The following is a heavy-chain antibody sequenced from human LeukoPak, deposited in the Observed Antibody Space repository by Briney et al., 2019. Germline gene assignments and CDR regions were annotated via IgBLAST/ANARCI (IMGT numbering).Heavy chain of an antibody. CDR1: GGSISSYY. CDR3: AREGITGTTEWFDP. D-gene: IGHD1-7*01. J-gene: IGHJ5*02. V-gene: IGHV4-4*07. CDR2: IYTCGST. Sequence: SETLSLTCTVSGGSISSYYWSWIRQPAGKGLEWIGRIYTCGSTNYNPSLKSRVTMSVDTSKNQFSLKLSSVTAADTAVYYCAREGITGTTEWFDPWGQGTLVTVSS.